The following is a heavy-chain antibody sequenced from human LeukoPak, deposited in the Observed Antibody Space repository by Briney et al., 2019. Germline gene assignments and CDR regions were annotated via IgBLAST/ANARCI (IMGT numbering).Heavy chain of an antibody. Sequence: PSETLSLTCTVSGYSISSGYYCGWIRQPPGKGLEWIGSIYHSGSTYYNPSLKSRVTISVDTSKNQFSLKLSSVTAADTAVYYCARGLVVNAFDIWGQGTMVTVSS. CDR2: IYHSGST. D-gene: IGHD3-22*01. V-gene: IGHV4-38-2*02. CDR3: ARGLVVNAFDI. CDR1: GYSISSGYY. J-gene: IGHJ3*02.